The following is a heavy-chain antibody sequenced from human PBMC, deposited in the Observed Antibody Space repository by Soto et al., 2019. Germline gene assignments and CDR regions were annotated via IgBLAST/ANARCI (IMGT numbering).Heavy chain of an antibody. D-gene: IGHD2-2*01. J-gene: IGHJ2*01. CDR1: GFTFSSYE. CDR3: AREGCSRTNCGYFDR. CDR2: IGSDGTTI. Sequence: GGSLRLSCAASGFTFSSYEMNWVRQAPGKGLEWVSYIGSDGTTIYYADSVKGRFTISRDNAKNSLYLQLNSLRAEDTAVYYCAREGCSRTNCGYFDRWGRGTLVTVSS. V-gene: IGHV3-48*03.